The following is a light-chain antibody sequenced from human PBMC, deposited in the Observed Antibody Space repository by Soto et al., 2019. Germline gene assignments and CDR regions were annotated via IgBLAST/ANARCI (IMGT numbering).Light chain of an antibody. CDR3: QQYNNWPPWT. CDR2: GAS. CDR1: QSVSVD. J-gene: IGKJ1*01. V-gene: IGKV3-15*01. Sequence: EIVMTQSPATLSVSPGERVTLSCRASQSVSVDLAWYHQRPGQAPRLLIYGASTRATGIPVRFSGSGSGTEFSLTISSLQSEDFAFYYCQQYNNWPPWTFGQGTKVDIK.